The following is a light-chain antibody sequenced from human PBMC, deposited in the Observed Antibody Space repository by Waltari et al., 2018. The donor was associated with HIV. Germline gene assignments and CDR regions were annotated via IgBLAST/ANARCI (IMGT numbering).Light chain of an antibody. CDR2: DVS. V-gene: IGLV2-14*03. Sequence: SALTQPASVSGSPGQSLTISCTGTSSDVGAYNFVSWYQQHPGKAPKLMIYDVSSRPSGVSDRFSGSKSGNTASLTISGLQAEDEADYYCGSYTSSSTLVFGGGTKLTVL. J-gene: IGLJ3*02. CDR3: GSYTSSSTLV. CDR1: SSDVGAYNF.